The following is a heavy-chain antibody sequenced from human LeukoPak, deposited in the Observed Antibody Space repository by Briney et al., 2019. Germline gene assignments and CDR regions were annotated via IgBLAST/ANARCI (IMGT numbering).Heavy chain of an antibody. Sequence: VASVRVSCKADGRTLGNEWRYWGSPAQEKKMGWVSRISSDGDTTNYADSVKGRFTISRDNAKNTLYLQMNSLRAEDTAVYYCARVLYSWNDVVDYWGQGTLVTVSS. V-gene: IGHV3-74*01. CDR3: ARVLYSWNDVVDY. D-gene: IGHD1-20*01. J-gene: IGHJ4*02. CDR2: ISSDGDTT. CDR1: GRTLGNEW.